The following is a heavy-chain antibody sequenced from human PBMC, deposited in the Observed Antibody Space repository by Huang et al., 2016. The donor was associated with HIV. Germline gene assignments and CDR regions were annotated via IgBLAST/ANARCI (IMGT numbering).Heavy chain of an antibody. D-gene: IGHD2-2*01. J-gene: IGHJ3*02. Sequence: QVQLVQSGVEVKKPGASVKVSCKASGYTFTSYGISWVRQAPGQGLEWMGRISAYNGVTNYAQNVQGRATMTTDTSTSTAYMERRSLRSDDTAVYYCARDSPLLGVVIVVVPTAPNAFDIWGQGTMVTVSS. CDR1: GYTFTSYG. CDR3: ARDSPLLGVVIVVVPTAPNAFDI. CDR2: ISAYNGVT. V-gene: IGHV1-18*01.